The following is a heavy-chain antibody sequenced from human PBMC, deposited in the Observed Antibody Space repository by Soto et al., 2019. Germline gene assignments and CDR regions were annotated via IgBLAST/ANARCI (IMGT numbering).Heavy chain of an antibody. D-gene: IGHD2-2*01. CDR3: ARVPVVPAAIDYYYYYGMDV. Sequence: SETLSLTCTVSGGSISSYYWSWIRQPPGKGLEWIGYIYYSGSTNYNPSLKSRVTISVDTSKNQFSLKLSSVTAADTAVYYCARVPVVPAAIDYYYYYGMDVWGQGTTVT. CDR1: GGSISSYY. CDR2: IYYSGST. J-gene: IGHJ6*02. V-gene: IGHV4-59*01.